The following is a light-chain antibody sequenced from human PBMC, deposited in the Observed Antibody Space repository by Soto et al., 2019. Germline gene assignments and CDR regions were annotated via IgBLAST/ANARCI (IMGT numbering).Light chain of an antibody. CDR1: QSVSSSY. V-gene: IGKV3-20*01. CDR3: QQYGSPLLAWGGYT. Sequence: EIVLTQSPGTLSLSPGERATLSCRASQSVSSSYLAWYQQKPGQAPRLLIYGASSRATGIPDRFSGSGSGTDFTLTISRLEPEDFAVYYCQQYGSPLLAWGGYTFGQGTKLEIK. CDR2: GAS. J-gene: IGKJ2*01.